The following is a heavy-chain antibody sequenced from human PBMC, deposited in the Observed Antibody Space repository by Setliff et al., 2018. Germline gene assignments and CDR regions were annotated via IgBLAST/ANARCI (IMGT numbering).Heavy chain of an antibody. J-gene: IGHJ4*02. CDR3: ARHPSSGRYYGGSIFYFDD. V-gene: IGHV4-59*08. CDR2: IDTSGST. D-gene: IGHD1-26*01. CDR1: GGSINNYY. Sequence: SETLSLTCTVSGGSINNYYWSWIRQSPGKGLEWIGYIDTSGSTDYNPSLKSRVTISVDTSKNQLSLKLSSVTAADPAVYYCARHPSSGRYYGGSIFYFDDWGPGSLVTVSS.